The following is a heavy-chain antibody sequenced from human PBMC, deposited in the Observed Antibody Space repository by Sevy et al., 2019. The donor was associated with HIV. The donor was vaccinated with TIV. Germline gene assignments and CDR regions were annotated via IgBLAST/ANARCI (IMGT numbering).Heavy chain of an antibody. V-gene: IGHV3-74*01. CDR3: ARDPVDTAMGNWFDP. D-gene: IGHD5-18*01. Sequence: GGSLRLSCAASGFTFSSYWMHWVRQAPGKGLVWVSRINSDGSSTSYADSVKGRFTISRDNAKNTLYLQMNSLRAEDTAVYYCARDPVDTAMGNWFDPWGQGTLVTVSS. CDR2: INSDGSST. CDR1: GFTFSSYW. J-gene: IGHJ5*02.